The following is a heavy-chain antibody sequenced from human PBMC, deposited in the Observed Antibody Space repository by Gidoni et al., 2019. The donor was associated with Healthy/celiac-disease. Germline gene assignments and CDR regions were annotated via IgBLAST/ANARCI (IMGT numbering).Heavy chain of an antibody. CDR2: INHSGST. CDR3: ARGRGRGGGTEKYFQH. Sequence: QVQLQQWGAGLLKPSETLSLTCAVYGGSFSGYYWSWIRQPPGKGLEWIGEINHSGSTNYNPSLKSRVTISVDTSKNQFSLKLSSVTAADTAVYYCARGRGRGGGTEKYFQHWGQGTLVTVSS. D-gene: IGHD2-15*01. J-gene: IGHJ1*01. V-gene: IGHV4-34*01. CDR1: GGSFSGYY.